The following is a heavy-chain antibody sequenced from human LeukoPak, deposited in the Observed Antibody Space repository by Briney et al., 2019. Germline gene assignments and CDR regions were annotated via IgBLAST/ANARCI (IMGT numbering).Heavy chain of an antibody. CDR2: ISGSGGSP. D-gene: IGHD5/OR15-5a*01. J-gene: IGHJ3*02. V-gene: IGHV3-23*01. CDR3: AKGGSVTAPDDAFDI. Sequence: GGSLRLSCAASGFTFSSHGMHWVRQAPGKGLEWVSVISGSGGSPYYADSVKGRFTISRDNSKNTLYLQMNSLRAEDMGVYYCAKGGSVTAPDDAFDIWGQGTMVTVSS. CDR1: GFTFSSHG.